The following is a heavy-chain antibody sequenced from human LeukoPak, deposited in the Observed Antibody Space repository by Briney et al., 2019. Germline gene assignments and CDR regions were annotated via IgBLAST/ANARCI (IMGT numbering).Heavy chain of an antibody. CDR3: AKALDRYCGGDCPYDAFDI. Sequence: GGSLRLSCAASGSTFSTYAMSWVRQAPGKGLEWVSGISGSGGTTYYADSVKGRFTISRDNSENTLYLQMNSLRAEDTAVYYCAKALDRYCGGDCPYDAFDIWGQGTMVTVSS. CDR1: GSTFSTYA. V-gene: IGHV3-23*01. CDR2: ISGSGGTT. D-gene: IGHD2-21*02. J-gene: IGHJ3*02.